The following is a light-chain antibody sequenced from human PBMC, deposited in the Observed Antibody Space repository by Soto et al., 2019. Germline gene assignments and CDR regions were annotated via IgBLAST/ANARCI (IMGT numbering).Light chain of an antibody. CDR2: AAS. CDR1: QGISSY. Sequence: IQLTQSPSSLSASVGDRVTITCRASQGISSYLAWYQQKPGKAPNLLIYAASTLQRGVPSRFSGSGSGTDFTLTISSLQPEEFATYHCQQLNSYPPAFGGGTKVEIK. CDR3: QQLNSYPPA. V-gene: IGKV1-9*01. J-gene: IGKJ4*01.